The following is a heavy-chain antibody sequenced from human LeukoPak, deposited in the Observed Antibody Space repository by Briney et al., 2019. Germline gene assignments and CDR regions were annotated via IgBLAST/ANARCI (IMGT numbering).Heavy chain of an antibody. D-gene: IGHD3-22*01. V-gene: IGHV3-74*01. CDR2: ISPDGNTA. Sequence: GGSLRLSCAASGFTFTNYWMRSVRQAPGKGLVWVSRISPDGNTATYADFVKGRFTLSRDNAKNTLYLQMNSLRAEDTAVYYCASVIAPVNYFFDYWGQGALVTVSS. CDR3: ASVIAPVNYFFDY. CDR1: GFTFTNYW. J-gene: IGHJ4*02.